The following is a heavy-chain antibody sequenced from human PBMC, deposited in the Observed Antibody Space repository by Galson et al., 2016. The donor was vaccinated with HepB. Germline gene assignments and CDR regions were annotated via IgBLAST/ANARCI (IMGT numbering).Heavy chain of an antibody. V-gene: IGHV3-30*04. CDR1: GFTFISYD. J-gene: IGHJ6*02. D-gene: IGHD5-18*01. CDR3: PRDWIPYYYYGMDV. Sequence: SLRLSCAASGFTFISYDMHWVRQAPGKGLEWVAVISYDVRNKYYADSVKGRFTISRDNAKSSLYLQMNSLRAEDTAVYYCPRDWIPYYYYGMDVWGQGTTVTVSS. CDR2: ISYDVRNK.